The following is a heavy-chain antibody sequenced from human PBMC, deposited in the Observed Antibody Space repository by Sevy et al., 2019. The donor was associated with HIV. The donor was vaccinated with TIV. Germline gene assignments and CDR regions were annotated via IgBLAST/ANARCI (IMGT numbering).Heavy chain of an antibody. CDR3: AGGYCSGGSCPYWFDP. J-gene: IGHJ5*02. CDR1: GYTFTSYG. D-gene: IGHD2-15*01. Sequence: ASVKVSCKASGYTFTSYGISWVRQAPGQGLEWMGWISAYNGNTNYAQKLQGRVTMTTDTSTSTAYMELRSLRSDDTAVYYCAGGYCSGGSCPYWFDPWDQGTLVTVSS. V-gene: IGHV1-18*01. CDR2: ISAYNGNT.